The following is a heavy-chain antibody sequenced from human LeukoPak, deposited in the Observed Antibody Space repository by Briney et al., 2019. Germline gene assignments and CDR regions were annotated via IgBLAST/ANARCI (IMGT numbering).Heavy chain of an antibody. CDR3: AEEVGNTYPTFDY. CDR2: ISGSGGST. CDR1: GFTFSSYV. Sequence: GGSLRLSCAASGFTFSSYVMSWVRQAPGKGLECVSSISGSGGSTYYADSVKGRFTISRDNSKNTLYLQMNSLRAEDTAVYYCAEEVGNTYPTFDYWGQGALVTISS. D-gene: IGHD1-26*01. J-gene: IGHJ4*02. V-gene: IGHV3-23*01.